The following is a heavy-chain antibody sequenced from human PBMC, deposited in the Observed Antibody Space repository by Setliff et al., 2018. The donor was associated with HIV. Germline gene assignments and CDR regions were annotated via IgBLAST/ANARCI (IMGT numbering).Heavy chain of an antibody. D-gene: IGHD2-15*01. CDR1: GGSFSDHY. CDR3: ARTRILGMDV. J-gene: IGHJ6*03. Sequence: SETLSLTCAVYGGSFSDHYWSWIRQPPGKGLEWIGEINHSGSTNYNPSLKSRVTISVGTSKNQFSLKLSSVTAADTAVYYCARTRILGMDVWGKGTTVTVSS. V-gene: IGHV4-34*01. CDR2: INHSGST.